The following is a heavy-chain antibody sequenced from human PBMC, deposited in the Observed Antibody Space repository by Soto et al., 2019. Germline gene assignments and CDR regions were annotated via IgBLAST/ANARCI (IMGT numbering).Heavy chain of an antibody. CDR2: ISYDGSNK. Sequence: GGSLRLSCAASGFTFSSYAMHWVRQAPGKGLEWVAVISYDGSNKYYADSVKGRFTISRDNSKNTLYLQMNSLRAEDTAVYYCARDSRIVVVPAAKGGMDVWGQGTTVTVSS. J-gene: IGHJ6*02. V-gene: IGHV3-30-3*01. D-gene: IGHD2-2*01. CDR1: GFTFSSYA. CDR3: ARDSRIVVVPAAKGGMDV.